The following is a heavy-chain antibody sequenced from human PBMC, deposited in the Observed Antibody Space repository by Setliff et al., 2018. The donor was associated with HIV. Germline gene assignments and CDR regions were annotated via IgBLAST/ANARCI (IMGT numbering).Heavy chain of an antibody. D-gene: IGHD4-17*01. CDR3: ARVYGDYVEGAFDI. Sequence: SETLSLTCTVSRASISSGGYYWSWIRQRPGEGLEWIGYIYYSGNTFYNPSLKSRVTMSVDTSKNQFSLKLSSVTAADTALYYCARVYGDYVEGAFDIWGQGTMVTVSS. J-gene: IGHJ3*02. V-gene: IGHV4-31*03. CDR1: RASISSGGYY. CDR2: IYYSGNT.